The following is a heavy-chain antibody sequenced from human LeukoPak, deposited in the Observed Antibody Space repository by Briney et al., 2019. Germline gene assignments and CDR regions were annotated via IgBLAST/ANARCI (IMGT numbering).Heavy chain of an antibody. CDR2: ISAYNGNT. Sequence: GASVKVSCKASGGTFSSYGISWVRQAPGQGLEWMGWISAYNGNTNYAQKLQGRVTMTTDTSTSTAYMELRSLRSDDTAVYYCARDEGGSYPGYYFDYWGQGTLVTVSS. J-gene: IGHJ4*02. V-gene: IGHV1-18*01. CDR1: GGTFSSYG. CDR3: ARDEGGSYPGYYFDY. D-gene: IGHD1-26*01.